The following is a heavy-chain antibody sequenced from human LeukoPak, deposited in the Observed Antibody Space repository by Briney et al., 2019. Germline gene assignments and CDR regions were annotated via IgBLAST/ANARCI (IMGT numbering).Heavy chain of an antibody. Sequence: ASVKVSCKSSGYTFTSYGISWVRQAPGQGLEWMGWISAYNGNTNYAQNLQGRVTLTTDTSTSTAYMELRSLRSDDTAVYYCARVYSNYYYFDYWGQGTLVTVSS. CDR3: ARVYSNYYYFDY. V-gene: IGHV1-18*01. D-gene: IGHD4-11*01. CDR1: GYTFTSYG. CDR2: ISAYNGNT. J-gene: IGHJ4*02.